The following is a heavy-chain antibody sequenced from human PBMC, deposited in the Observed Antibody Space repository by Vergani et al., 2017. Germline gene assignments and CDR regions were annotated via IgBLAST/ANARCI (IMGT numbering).Heavy chain of an antibody. CDR3: SRDLSENDTYGRSGY. D-gene: IGHD6-25*01. J-gene: IGHJ1*01. CDR1: GYTFSTYG. Sequence: QVQLVQSGAEVKKPGASVKVSCKASGYTFSTYGISWVRQAPGQGLGWMGWISAYNGNTNYPEKFQGRLTMTTDTYTRTAYMELRSLRADDTAVYYCSRDLSENDTYGRSGYLGPGTPVTVSS. V-gene: IGHV1-18*01. CDR2: ISAYNGNT.